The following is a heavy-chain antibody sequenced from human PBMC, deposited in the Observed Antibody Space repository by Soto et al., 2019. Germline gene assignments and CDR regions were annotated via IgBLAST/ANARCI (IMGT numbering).Heavy chain of an antibody. Sequence: PSETLSLTCAVSGGSISSGGYSWSWIRQPPGKGLEWIGYIYHSGSTYYNPSLKSRVTISVDRSKNQFSLKLSSVTAADTAVYYCARGNYYDSSGYTQNLAFDYWGQGTLVTVSS. J-gene: IGHJ4*02. CDR2: IYHSGST. D-gene: IGHD3-22*01. CDR3: ARGNYYDSSGYTQNLAFDY. CDR1: GGSISSGGYS. V-gene: IGHV4-30-2*01.